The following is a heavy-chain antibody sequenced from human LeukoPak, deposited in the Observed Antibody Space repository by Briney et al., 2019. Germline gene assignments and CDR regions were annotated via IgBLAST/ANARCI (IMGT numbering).Heavy chain of an antibody. CDR2: IKSEGEGATT. Sequence: GGSLRLSCVSSGFTIGTAWMSWVRHAPGKGLEWLGHIKSEGEGATTDYAAPAKGRFAISRDDSKNIIYLQMSSLKIDDTAIYYCIAHFPYFYGFDVWGKGTTVTVSS. J-gene: IGHJ6*04. D-gene: IGHD3-3*02. CDR3: IAHFPYFYGFDV. CDR1: GFTIGTAW. V-gene: IGHV3-15*01.